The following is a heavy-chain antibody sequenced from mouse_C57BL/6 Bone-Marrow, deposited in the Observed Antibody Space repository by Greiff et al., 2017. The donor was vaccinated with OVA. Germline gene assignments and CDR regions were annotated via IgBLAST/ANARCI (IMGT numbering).Heavy chain of an antibody. CDR2: ISDGGSYT. V-gene: IGHV5-4*03. CDR1: GFTFSSYA. CDR3: ARGPYYCDY. J-gene: IGHJ2*01. Sequence: EVKLMESGGGLVKPGGSLKLSCAASGFTFSSYAMSWVRQTPEKRLEWVATISDGGSYTYYPDNVKGRFTISRDNAKNNLYLQMSHLKSEDTAMYYCARGPYYCDYWGQGTTLTVSS.